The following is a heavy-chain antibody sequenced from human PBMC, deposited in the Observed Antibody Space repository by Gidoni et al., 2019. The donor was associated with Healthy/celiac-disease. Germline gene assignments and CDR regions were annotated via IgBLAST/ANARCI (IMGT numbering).Heavy chain of an antibody. CDR3: AREEVGAALFYYGMDV. Sequence: EVQLVESGGGLVQPGGSLRLSCAASGFTFSSYWMHWVRQAPGKGLVWVSRINSDGSSTSYADSVKGRFTISRDNAKNTLYLQMNSLRAEDTAVYYCAREEVGAALFYYGMDVWGQGTTVTVSS. V-gene: IGHV3-74*01. CDR2: INSDGSST. CDR1: GFTFSSYW. J-gene: IGHJ6*02. D-gene: IGHD2-15*01.